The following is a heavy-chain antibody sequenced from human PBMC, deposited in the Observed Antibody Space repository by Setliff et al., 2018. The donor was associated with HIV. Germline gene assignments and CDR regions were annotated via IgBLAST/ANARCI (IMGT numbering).Heavy chain of an antibody. CDR2: ISDGGGGT. CDR3: AKLGGSGSYSNAFDY. Sequence: PGGSLRLSCAASGFTFNNYAMIWVRQAPGKGLEWVSAISDGGGGTDYADSVKGRFTISGDNSRNTLYLQMNSLRAEDTAVYFCAKLGGSGSYSNAFDYWGQGTLVTVSS. D-gene: IGHD3-10*01. CDR1: GFTFNNYA. V-gene: IGHV3-23*01. J-gene: IGHJ4*02.